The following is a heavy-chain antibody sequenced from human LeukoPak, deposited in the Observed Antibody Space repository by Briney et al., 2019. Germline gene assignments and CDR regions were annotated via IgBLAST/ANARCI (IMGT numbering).Heavy chain of an antibody. Sequence: GGSLRLSCAASGFTFSSYSMNWVRQAPGKWLEWVSSISSSSSYIYYADSVKGRFTISRDNAKNSLYLQMNSLRAEDTAVYYCARDTTYTIFGVVISREYDYWGQGTLVTVSS. CDR1: GFTFSSYS. CDR2: ISSSSSYI. J-gene: IGHJ4*02. V-gene: IGHV3-21*01. CDR3: ARDTTYTIFGVVISREYDY. D-gene: IGHD3-3*01.